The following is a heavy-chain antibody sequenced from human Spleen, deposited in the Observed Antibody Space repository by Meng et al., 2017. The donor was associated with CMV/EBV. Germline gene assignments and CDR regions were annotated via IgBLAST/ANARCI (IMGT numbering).Heavy chain of an antibody. V-gene: IGHV4-34*01. CDR3: ARGAVGCSSTSCYRRRNWYVDL. D-gene: IGHD2-2*01. Sequence: YYWSWIRQPPGKGLEWIGEINHSGSTNYNPSLKSRVTISVDTSKNQFSLKLSSVTAADTAVYYCARGAVGCSSTSCYRRRNWYVDLWGRGTLVTVSS. CDR2: INHSGST. J-gene: IGHJ2*01. CDR1: YY.